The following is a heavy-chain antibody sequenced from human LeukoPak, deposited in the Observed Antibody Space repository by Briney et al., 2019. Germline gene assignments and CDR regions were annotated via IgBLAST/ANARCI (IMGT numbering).Heavy chain of an antibody. Sequence: GRSLRLSCAASGCTFDDYAMHWVRQAPGKGLEWVSGISWNSGSIGYADSVKGRFTISRDNAKNLLYMQMNILRAEDTAVYYCARDFCSSTSCYRYYFDYWGQGTLVTVSS. CDR3: ARDFCSSTSCYRYYFDY. V-gene: IGHV3-9*01. D-gene: IGHD2-2*01. J-gene: IGHJ4*02. CDR1: GCTFDDYA. CDR2: ISWNSGSI.